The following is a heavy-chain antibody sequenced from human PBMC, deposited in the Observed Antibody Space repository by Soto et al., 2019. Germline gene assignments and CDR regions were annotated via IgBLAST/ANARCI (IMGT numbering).Heavy chain of an antibody. Sequence: GGSVRLSCAASGFTFRTYAMSWVRQAPGKGLEWVSVISGTGGTTYYADSVKGRFTISRDNSKSTLYLQMYSLRTEDTAVYYCAKYPEYSAYDGSYFDYWGQGTLVAVSP. V-gene: IGHV3-23*01. J-gene: IGHJ4*02. CDR2: ISGTGGTT. CDR1: GFTFRTYA. CDR3: AKYPEYSAYDGSYFDY. D-gene: IGHD5-12*01.